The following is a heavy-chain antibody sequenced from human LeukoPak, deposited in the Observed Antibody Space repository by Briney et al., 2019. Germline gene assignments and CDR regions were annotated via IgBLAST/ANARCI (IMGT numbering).Heavy chain of an antibody. Sequence: PRGSLILSCAASGLTFSRYWMHWVRQAPGKGLEWVSRINSDGSSTIYADCVKGRFTISRDKTKNTLYMQITSLRAENTAVYYCAMIYSYGSLWGRGTLATVSS. V-gene: IGHV3-74*01. CDR1: GLTFSRYW. J-gene: IGHJ2*01. D-gene: IGHD5-18*01. CDR2: INSDGSST. CDR3: AMIYSYGSL.